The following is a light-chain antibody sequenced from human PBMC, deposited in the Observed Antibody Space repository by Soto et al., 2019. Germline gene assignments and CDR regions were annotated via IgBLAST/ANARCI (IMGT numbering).Light chain of an antibody. CDR1: QSLSRNY. Sequence: EIVVTQSPGTLSLSPGERATLSCRASQSLSRNYLAWFQQKPGQAPRLLIYGVSSRATGIPDRFSGSGSGTDFTLTISRLEPEDFAAYYCHHYGTSPYTFGQGTKLEIK. CDR3: HHYGTSPYT. J-gene: IGKJ2*01. V-gene: IGKV3-20*01. CDR2: GVS.